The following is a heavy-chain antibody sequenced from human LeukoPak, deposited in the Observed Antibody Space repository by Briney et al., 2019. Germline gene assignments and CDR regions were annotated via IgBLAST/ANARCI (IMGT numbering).Heavy chain of an antibody. V-gene: IGHV3-74*01. J-gene: IGHJ3*02. CDR3: ARDRETYYDILTGYYTLGDAFDI. Sequence: SGGSLRLSCVASRFTLSNYWMHWVRQAPGKGLVWVSRINRDGSSTSYADSVKGRFTISRDNAKNTLYLQMNSLRAEDTAVYYCARDRETYYDILTGYYTLGDAFDIWGQGTMVTVSS. D-gene: IGHD3-9*01. CDR1: RFTLSNYW. CDR2: INRDGSST.